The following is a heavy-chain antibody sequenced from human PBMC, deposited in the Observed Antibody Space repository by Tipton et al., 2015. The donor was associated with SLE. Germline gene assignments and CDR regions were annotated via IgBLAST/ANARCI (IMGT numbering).Heavy chain of an antibody. Sequence: TLSLTCTVSHDSVNSNIYSWGWIRQPPGEGLEWIGSLSWTGSTFYNPSLRGRLTISVDTSKKQFSLNLSSVTAADTAIYYCARLGYCTSGVCFTGIDLWGQGILVTVSS. D-gene: IGHD2-8*01. CDR1: HDSVNSNIYS. J-gene: IGHJ5*02. CDR3: ARLGYCTSGVCFTGIDL. V-gene: IGHV4-39*07. CDR2: LSWTGST.